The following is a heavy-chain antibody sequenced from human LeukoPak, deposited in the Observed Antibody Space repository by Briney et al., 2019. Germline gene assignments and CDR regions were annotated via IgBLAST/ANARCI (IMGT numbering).Heavy chain of an antibody. V-gene: IGHV5-51*01. CDR1: GYSFTTYW. Sequence: GESLKISCEVYGYSFTTYWLGWVRQMPGKGLEWMGTFNPGDSDIRYSPSFQGQVTISADKSISTAYLQWSSLKASDTAMYYCARHKYYYDSSGYYGMDVWGQGTTVTVSS. CDR3: ARHKYYYDSSGYYGMDV. J-gene: IGHJ6*02. D-gene: IGHD3-22*01. CDR2: FNPGDSDI.